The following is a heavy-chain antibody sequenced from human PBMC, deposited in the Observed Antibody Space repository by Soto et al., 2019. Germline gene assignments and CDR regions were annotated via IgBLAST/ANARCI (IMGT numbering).Heavy chain of an antibody. CDR3: AKSQQWRFGVLRPLDY. CDR2: ISGSGGST. Sequence: HPGGSLRLSCAASGFTFSSYAMSWVRQAPGKGLEWVSAISGSGGSTYYADSVKGRFTISRDNSKNTLYLQMNSLRAEDTAVYYCAKSQQWRFGVLRPLDYWGQGTLVTVYS. J-gene: IGHJ4*02. CDR1: GFTFSSYA. V-gene: IGHV3-23*01. D-gene: IGHD3-10*01.